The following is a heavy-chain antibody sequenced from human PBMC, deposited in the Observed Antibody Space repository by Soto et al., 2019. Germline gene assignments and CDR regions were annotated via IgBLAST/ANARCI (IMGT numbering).Heavy chain of an antibody. J-gene: IGHJ6*03. CDR2: IKQDGSEK. V-gene: IGHV3-7*01. D-gene: IGHD2-15*01. CDR3: ARELPKGVEYYYYYMDV. Sequence: ESGGGLVQPGGSLRLSCAASGFTFSSYWMSWVRQAPGKGLEWVANIKQDGSEKYYVDSVKGRFTISRDNAKNSLYLQMNSLRAEDTAVYYCARELPKGVEYYYYYMDVWGKGTTVTVSS. CDR1: GFTFSSYW.